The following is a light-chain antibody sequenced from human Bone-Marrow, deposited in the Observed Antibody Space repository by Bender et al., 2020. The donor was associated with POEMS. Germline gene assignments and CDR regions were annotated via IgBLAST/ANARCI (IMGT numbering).Light chain of an antibody. CDR3: SSYTPTSTPVV. Sequence: QSALTQPPSASGSPGQSITVSCTGTSSDIGGYNYVSWYQHHPGKAPKLLIYDVTNRPSGVSNRFSGSKSGSTASLTISGLQPEDEADYYCSSYTPTSTPVVFGGGTKLTVL. CDR1: SSDIGGYNY. V-gene: IGLV2-14*03. CDR2: DVT. J-gene: IGLJ2*01.